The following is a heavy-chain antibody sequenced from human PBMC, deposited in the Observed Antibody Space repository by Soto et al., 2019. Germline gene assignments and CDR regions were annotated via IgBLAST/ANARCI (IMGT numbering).Heavy chain of an antibody. J-gene: IGHJ5*02. D-gene: IGHD6-13*01. CDR3: ASASSSSWYWFDP. Sequence: QVTVKESGPVLVKPTETLTLTCSVSGFSLSNAGLGVSWIRQPPGKALEWLAHIFSNDEKSYSTSLKSRLTTPKATSKSQVVLTMTNMDPVDTATYYCASASSSSWYWFDPWGQGTLVTVSS. CDR2: IFSNDEK. V-gene: IGHV2-26*01. CDR1: GFSLSNAGLG.